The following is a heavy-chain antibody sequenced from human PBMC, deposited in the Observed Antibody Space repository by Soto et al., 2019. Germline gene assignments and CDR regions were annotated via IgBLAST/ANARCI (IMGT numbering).Heavy chain of an antibody. D-gene: IGHD1-26*01. J-gene: IGHJ4*02. CDR2: IYYSGTT. CDR1: GYSISSGSR. CDR3: ARREIQGPLDY. Sequence: EPLSLTCAVSGYSISSGSRWRWIRQPPGKGLEWIGYIYYSGTTYYNPSLKSRVTMSVDTSKNQFSLKLTSVTAVDTAVYYCARREIQGPLDYWGQGTLVTVSS. V-gene: IGHV4-28*01.